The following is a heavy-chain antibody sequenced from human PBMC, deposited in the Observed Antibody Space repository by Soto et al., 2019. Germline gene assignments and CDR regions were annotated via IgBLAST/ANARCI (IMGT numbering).Heavy chain of an antibody. Sequence: GGSLRLSCVASGFIFEDYAMNWVRQGPGKGLEWVSGISWNSGTIGYAYAVKGRFTISRDNAKNSLHLQMNSLRAEDTALYYCAKDVGSYYYDTSAYQYDYWGRGTQVTVSS. CDR1: GFIFEDYA. CDR3: AKDVGSYYYDTSAYQYDY. J-gene: IGHJ4*02. D-gene: IGHD3-22*01. CDR2: ISWNSGTI. V-gene: IGHV3-9*01.